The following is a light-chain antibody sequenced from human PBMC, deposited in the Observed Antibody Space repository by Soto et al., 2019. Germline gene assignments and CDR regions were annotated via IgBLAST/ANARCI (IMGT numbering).Light chain of an antibody. CDR3: QRYGSSVT. CDR1: QSFSSDY. CDR2: GAS. V-gene: IGKV3-20*01. J-gene: IGKJ4*01. Sequence: EVVLTQSPGTLSLSPGDRVTLSCRASQSFSSDYLAWYQQKPGQAPRLLIYGASSRAPGTPDRFSGSGSGTDFSRTISRLEHEDFAVYFCQRYGSSVTFGGGTKVEIK.